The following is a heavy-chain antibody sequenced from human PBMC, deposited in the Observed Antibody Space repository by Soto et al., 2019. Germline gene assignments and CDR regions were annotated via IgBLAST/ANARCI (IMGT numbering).Heavy chain of an antibody. V-gene: IGHV1-69*01. J-gene: IGHJ4*02. D-gene: IGHD1-26*01. CDR3: ARDGGRHSGGIDY. Sequence: QVQLVQSGAEVKKPGSSVKVSCKASGGTFSSYSINWVRQAPGQGLEWMGEIIPIFGTANYAQKFQGRVTITADESTSTAYMERSSLRSAGTAVYYCARDGGRHSGGIDYWGQGTRVTVSS. CDR1: GGTFSSYS. CDR2: IIPIFGTA.